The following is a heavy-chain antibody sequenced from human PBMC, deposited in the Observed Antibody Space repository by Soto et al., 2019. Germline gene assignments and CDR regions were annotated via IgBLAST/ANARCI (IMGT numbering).Heavy chain of an antibody. V-gene: IGHV1-69*02. CDR3: ARLWFGGADYGMDV. D-gene: IGHD3-10*01. CDR2: IIPILGIA. J-gene: IGHJ6*02. Sequence: QVQLVQSGAEVKKPGSSVKVSCKASGGTFSSYTISWVRQAPGQGLEWMGRIIPILGIANYAQKFQGRVTITADKSTSTAYMELSSLRSEDTAVYYCARLWFGGADYGMDVWGQGTTVTVSS. CDR1: GGTFSSYT.